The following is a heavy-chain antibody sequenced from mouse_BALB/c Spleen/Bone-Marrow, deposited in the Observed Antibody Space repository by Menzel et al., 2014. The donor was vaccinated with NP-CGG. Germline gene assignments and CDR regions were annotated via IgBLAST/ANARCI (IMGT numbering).Heavy chain of an antibody. Sequence: VQLQQSEAELMRPGVSVKISCKGSGYTFTDYAMHWVKQSHAKSLEWIGVIGTYYGDATYNQKFKTKATMTVDKSSSTAYMELARLTSEDSALYYCAGEGPWFAFWGQGTLVTVSA. CDR1: GYTFTDYA. J-gene: IGHJ3*01. V-gene: IGHV1S137*01. CDR3: AGEGPWFAF. CDR2: IGTYYGDA.